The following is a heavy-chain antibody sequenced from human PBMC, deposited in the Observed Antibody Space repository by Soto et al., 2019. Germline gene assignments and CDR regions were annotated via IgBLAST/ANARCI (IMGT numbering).Heavy chain of an antibody. CDR1: GFTFSNNW. V-gene: IGHV3-7*01. Sequence: EVQLVESGGGLVQPGGSRGLSWEASGFTFSNNWMSGIGQVQGKGLEWVANIREDGIRKYLVDSVTGRFTISRDKAKNSLYLQMNGLRTEDTAVYYCVRDGSSGWHFDSWGQGTLVTVSS. CDR2: IREDGIRK. D-gene: IGHD6-19*01. CDR3: VRDGSSGWHFDS. J-gene: IGHJ4*02.